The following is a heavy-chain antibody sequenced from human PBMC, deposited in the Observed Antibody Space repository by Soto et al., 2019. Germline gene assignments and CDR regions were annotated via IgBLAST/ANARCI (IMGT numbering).Heavy chain of an antibody. CDR3: ARENSYFDY. Sequence: QIQLLQSGAEEKKPGASVKVTCKASGYTFRNFGISWVRQAPEQGLEWMGWISAYNANANYAQKFQGSLTMTADTSTSTAYMELRSLRSDDTAVYYCARENSYFDYWGQGTLVTVSS. J-gene: IGHJ4*02. CDR1: GYTFRNFG. CDR2: ISAYNANA. V-gene: IGHV1-18*01.